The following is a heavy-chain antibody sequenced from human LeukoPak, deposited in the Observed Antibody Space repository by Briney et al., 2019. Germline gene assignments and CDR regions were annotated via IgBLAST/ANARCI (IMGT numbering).Heavy chain of an antibody. D-gene: IGHD3-16*02. Sequence: PGGSLRLSRAASGFTVSSNYMSWVRQAPGKGLEWVSSITPSSTYIYYADSVKVRFTISRDNAKNSLFLQMTSLRAEDTAVYYCARHRTASDNWGQGTLVTVSS. CDR2: ITPSSTYI. V-gene: IGHV3-21*01. J-gene: IGHJ4*02. CDR1: GFTVSSNY. CDR3: ARHRTASDN.